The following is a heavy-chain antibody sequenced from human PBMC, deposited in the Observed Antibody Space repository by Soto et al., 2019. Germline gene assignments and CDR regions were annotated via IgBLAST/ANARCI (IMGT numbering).Heavy chain of an antibody. CDR3: GIVSGYYLPDY. CDR2: LNAGNGNT. J-gene: IGHJ4*02. D-gene: IGHD5-12*01. Sequence: QVQLVQSGAEEKKPGASVKVSCKASGYTFTNYAMHWVRQAPGQRLEWMGWLNAGNGNTKYSQKFQGRVTITRDTSASPAYMHLSNLRSEDTAVYYCGIVSGYYLPDYWGQGTLVTVSS. V-gene: IGHV1-3*05. CDR1: GYTFTNYA.